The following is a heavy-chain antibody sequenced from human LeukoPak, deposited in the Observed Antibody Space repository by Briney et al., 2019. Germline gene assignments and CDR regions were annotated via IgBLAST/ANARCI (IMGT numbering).Heavy chain of an antibody. D-gene: IGHD1-1*01. J-gene: IGHJ6*02. V-gene: IGHV3-21*01. CDR2: ISSSSSYI. Sequence: GGSLRLSCAAPGFTFSSYSMNWVRQAPGKGLEWVSSISSSSSYIYYADSVKGRFTISRDNAKNSLYLQMNSLRAEDTAVYYCARDSDDVYYYGMDVWGQGTTVTVSS. CDR1: GFTFSSYS. CDR3: ARDSDDVYYYGMDV.